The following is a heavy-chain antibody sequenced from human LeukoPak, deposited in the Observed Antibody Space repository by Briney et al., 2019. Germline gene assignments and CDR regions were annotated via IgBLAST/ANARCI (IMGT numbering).Heavy chain of an antibody. CDR3: ARAIYYGSGSYYRPDWFDP. V-gene: IGHV1-18*04. D-gene: IGHD3-10*01. CDR2: ISAYNGNT. CDR1: GYTFTSYG. J-gene: IGHJ5*02. Sequence: ASVKVSCKASGYTFTSYGISWVRQAPGQGLEWVGWISAYNGNTNYAQKLQGRVTMTTDTSTSTAYMELRSLGSDDTAVYYCARAIYYGSGSYYRPDWFDPWGQGTLVTVSS.